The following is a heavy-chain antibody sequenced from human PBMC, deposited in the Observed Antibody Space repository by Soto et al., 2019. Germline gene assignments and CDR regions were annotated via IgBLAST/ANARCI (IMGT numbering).Heavy chain of an antibody. CDR1: GFTFSNAS. Sequence: GGSLILSCAASGFTFSNASMNCVRPAPEKGLEWVGRIKSKTDGGTTDYAAPVKGRFTISRDDSKNTLYLQMNSLKTEDTAVYYCTTAPYPGYSSSWYSGYWGQGTLVTVSS. D-gene: IGHD6-13*01. CDR2: IKSKTDGGTT. V-gene: IGHV3-15*07. CDR3: TTAPYPGYSSSWYSGY. J-gene: IGHJ4*02.